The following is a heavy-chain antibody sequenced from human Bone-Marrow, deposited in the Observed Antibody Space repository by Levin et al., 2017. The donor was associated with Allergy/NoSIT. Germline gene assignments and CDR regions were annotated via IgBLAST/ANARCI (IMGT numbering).Heavy chain of an antibody. CDR3: ARVKGRGRDDAFDI. CDR2: ISYDGSNK. D-gene: IGHD2-15*01. V-gene: IGHV3-30-3*01. J-gene: IGHJ3*02. Sequence: GESLKISCAASGFTFSSYAMHWVRQAPGKGLEWVAVISYDGSNKYYADSVKGRFTISRDNSKNTLYLQMNSLRAEDTAVYYCARVKGRGRDDAFDIWGQGTMVTVSS. CDR1: GFTFSSYA.